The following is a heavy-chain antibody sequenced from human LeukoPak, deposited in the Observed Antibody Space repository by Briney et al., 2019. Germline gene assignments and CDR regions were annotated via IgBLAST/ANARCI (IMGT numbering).Heavy chain of an antibody. CDR3: ARLDRYYFDSSGYTYYYYMDV. V-gene: IGHV3-48*01. D-gene: IGHD3-22*01. CDR1: GFTFSSHS. Sequence: GGSLRLSCEASGFTFSSHSMNWVRQAPGKGLEWVSYISGGSDTIYYADSVKGRLTISRDNAENSLYLQMSSLRAEDTAVYYCARLDRYYFDSSGYTYYYYMDVWGKGTTVTVSS. CDR2: ISGGSDTI. J-gene: IGHJ6*03.